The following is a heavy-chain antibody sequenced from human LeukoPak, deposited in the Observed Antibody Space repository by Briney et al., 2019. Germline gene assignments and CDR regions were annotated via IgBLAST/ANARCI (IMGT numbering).Heavy chain of an antibody. D-gene: IGHD3-10*01. CDR3: AKRGVVIRVFLVGFHKEAYYFDS. V-gene: IGHV3-23*01. Sequence: PGGSLRLSCAVSGITLSNYGMSWVRQAPGKGLEWVAGLSGSGGGTNYADSVQGRFTTSRDNPKNTLYLQMNSLRAEDTAMYFCAKRGVVIRVFLVGFHKEAYYFDSWGQGALVTVSS. J-gene: IGHJ4*02. CDR1: GITLSNYG. CDR2: LSGSGGGT.